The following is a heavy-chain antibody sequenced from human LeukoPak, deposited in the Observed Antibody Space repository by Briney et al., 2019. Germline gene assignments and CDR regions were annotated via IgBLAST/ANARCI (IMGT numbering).Heavy chain of an antibody. D-gene: IGHD5-12*01. Sequence: ASVKVSCKASGYTFTSYGISWVRQAPGQGLEWMGWISAYNGNTNYAQKLQGRVTMTTDTSTSTAYMELRSLRSDDTAVYYCARDYLYVATMSRGLFDYWGQGTLVTVSS. V-gene: IGHV1-18*01. CDR1: GYTFTSYG. J-gene: IGHJ4*02. CDR3: ARDYLYVATMSRGLFDY. CDR2: ISAYNGNT.